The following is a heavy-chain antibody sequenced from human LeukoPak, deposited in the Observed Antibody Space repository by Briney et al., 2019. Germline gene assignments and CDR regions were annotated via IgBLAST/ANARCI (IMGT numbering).Heavy chain of an antibody. V-gene: IGHV4-31*03. D-gene: IGHD6-6*01. Sequence: PSETLPLTCTVSGGSISSGGYYWSWIRQHPGKGLEWIGYIYYSGSTYYNPSLKSRVTISVDTSKNQFSLKLSSVTAADTAVYYCARSAEYSAPRTLLASWTWFDPWGQGTLVTVSS. CDR2: IYYSGST. CDR1: GGSISSGGYY. J-gene: IGHJ5*02. CDR3: ARSAEYSAPRTLLASWTWFDP.